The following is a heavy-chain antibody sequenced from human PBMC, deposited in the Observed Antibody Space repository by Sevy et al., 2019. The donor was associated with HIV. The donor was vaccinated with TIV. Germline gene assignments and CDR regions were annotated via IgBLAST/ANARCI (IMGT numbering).Heavy chain of an antibody. CDR3: ARERQLXLDY. V-gene: IGHV4-59*01. CDR1: GXSISNYY. J-gene: IGHJ4*02. D-gene: IGHD1-1*01. Sequence: SETLSLTCTVSGXSISNYYWSWIRQPPGKGLEWIGYIYYSGSTNYNPSLKSRVTISVDTSRNQFSLKLSSVTAADTAVYYCARERQLXLDYWGQGTLVTVSS. CDR2: IYYSGST.